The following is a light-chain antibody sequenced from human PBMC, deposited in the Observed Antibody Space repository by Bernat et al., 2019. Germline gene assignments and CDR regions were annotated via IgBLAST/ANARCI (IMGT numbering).Light chain of an antibody. CDR1: NIGSKS. J-gene: IGLJ3*02. CDR2: DDN. Sequence: SYVLTQPPSVSVAPGKTAAITRGGNNIGSKSVHWYQQKPGQAPVVVVYDDNDRPSGIPERFSGSNSGNTATLTISRVEAGDEADYYCQVWDSSSDQQMFGGGTKLTVL. V-gene: IGLV3-21*03. CDR3: QVWDSSSDQQM.